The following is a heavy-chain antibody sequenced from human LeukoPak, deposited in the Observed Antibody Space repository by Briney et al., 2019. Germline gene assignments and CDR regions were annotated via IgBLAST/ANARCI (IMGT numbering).Heavy chain of an antibody. J-gene: IGHJ4*02. Sequence: GGSLRLSCAASGFTFSSNWIHWVRQAPGKGLVWASRINTDGSDTNYADSVKGRFTISRDNAKNTLYLQMNSLRAEDTAVYYCARGSSGWYGVDYWGQGTLVTVSS. CDR1: GFTFSSNW. D-gene: IGHD6-19*01. CDR2: INTDGSDT. V-gene: IGHV3-74*01. CDR3: ARGSSGWYGVDY.